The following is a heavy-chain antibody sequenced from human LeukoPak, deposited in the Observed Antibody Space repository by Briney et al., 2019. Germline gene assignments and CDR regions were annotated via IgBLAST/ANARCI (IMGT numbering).Heavy chain of an antibody. V-gene: IGHV4-59*01. CDR3: ARGKYGDYVFDY. CDR1: GGSISSYY. J-gene: IGHJ4*02. Sequence: SETLSLTCTVTGGSISSYYWSWIRQPPGKGLEWIGYIYYSGSTNYNPSLKSRVTISVDTSKNQFSLKLSSVTAADTAVYYCARGKYGDYVFDYWGQGTLVTVSS. CDR2: IYYSGST. D-gene: IGHD4-17*01.